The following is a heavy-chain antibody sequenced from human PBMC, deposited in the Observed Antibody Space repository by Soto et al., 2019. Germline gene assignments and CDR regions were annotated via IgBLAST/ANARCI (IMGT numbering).Heavy chain of an antibody. CDR2: ISSSGSTI. CDR1: GFTFSDYY. D-gene: IGHD2-15*01. CDR3: ARELGIVVVVTYAFDI. Sequence: GGSLRLSFAASGFTFSDYYMSWIRQAPGKGLEWVSYISSSGSTIYYAESVKVRFTISRDNAKNSLYLQMNSLRAEDTAVYYCARELGIVVVVTYAFDIWGQGTMVTVSS. V-gene: IGHV3-11*01. J-gene: IGHJ3*02.